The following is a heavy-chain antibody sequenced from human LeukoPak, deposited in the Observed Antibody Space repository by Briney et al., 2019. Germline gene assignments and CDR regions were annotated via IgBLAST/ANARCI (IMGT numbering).Heavy chain of an antibody. CDR3: ARHRWYYDSSGYYFLSYFDY. CDR2: IYYRGST. Sequence: SETLSLTCTVSGGSISSSGYYWGWIRQPPGKGLEWIGSIYYRGSTYYNSPLKSRVTISVDTSKIQFSLKLSSVTAADTAVYYCARHRWYYDSSGYYFLSYFDYWGQGTLVTVSS. V-gene: IGHV4-39*01. D-gene: IGHD3-22*01. J-gene: IGHJ4*02. CDR1: GGSISSSGYY.